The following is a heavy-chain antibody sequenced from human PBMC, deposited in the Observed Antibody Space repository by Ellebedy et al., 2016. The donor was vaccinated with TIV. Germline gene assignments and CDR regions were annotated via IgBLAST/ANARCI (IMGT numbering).Heavy chain of an antibody. J-gene: IGHJ6*02. D-gene: IGHD2-15*01. CDR1: GGSISSYY. Sequence: SETLSLTCTVSGGSISSYYWSWIRQPPGKGLEWIGYIYYSGSTNYNPSLKSRVTISVDTSKNQFSLQLNSVTSEDTAVYYCSKDACGGGKCYGMDVWGQGTTVTVSS. CDR3: SKDACGGGKCYGMDV. CDR2: IYYSGST. V-gene: IGHV4-59*12.